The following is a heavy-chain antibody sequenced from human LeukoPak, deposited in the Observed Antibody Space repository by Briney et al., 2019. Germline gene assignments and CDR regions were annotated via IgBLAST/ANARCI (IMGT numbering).Heavy chain of an antibody. V-gene: IGHV3-23*01. Sequence: GGSLRLSCTASEFTFSSYAMSWVRQTPGKGLEWVSAITGSGGTTYYADSVRGRFTISRDNSKNTLYLQMNSLRAEDTAVYYCAKGHISGFDYWGQGTLVSVSS. J-gene: IGHJ4*02. D-gene: IGHD6-25*01. CDR1: EFTFSSYA. CDR3: AKGHISGFDY. CDR2: ITGSGGTT.